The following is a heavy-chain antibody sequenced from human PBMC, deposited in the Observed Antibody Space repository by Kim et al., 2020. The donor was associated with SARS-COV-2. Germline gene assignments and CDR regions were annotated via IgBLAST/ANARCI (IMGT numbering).Heavy chain of an antibody. CDR1: GFTFSDDW. J-gene: IGHJ5*02. Sequence: GGSLRLSCVASGFTFSDDWMTWVRQAAGKGLEWVATIKGDASDEFYVDSVRGRFTISRDNAKNSIHLQMNGLRVEDTAVYYCARDPVASWGQGTLVTVSS. CDR2: IKGDASDE. D-gene: IGHD5-12*01. V-gene: IGHV3-7*01. CDR3: ARDPVAS.